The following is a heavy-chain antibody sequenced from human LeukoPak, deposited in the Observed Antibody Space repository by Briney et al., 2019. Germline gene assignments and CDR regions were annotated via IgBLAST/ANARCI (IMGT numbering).Heavy chain of an antibody. CDR3: ARFAAGGSYYYYMDV. CDR2: ISYDGSNK. Sequence: QPRRSLRLSCAASGFTFSSYGMHWARQAPGKGLEWVAVISYDGSNKYYADSVKGRFTISRDNSKNSLYLQMNSLRADDTAVYYCARFAAGGSYYYYMDVWGKGTTVTVSS. D-gene: IGHD6-25*01. V-gene: IGHV3-30*03. CDR1: GFTFSSYG. J-gene: IGHJ6*03.